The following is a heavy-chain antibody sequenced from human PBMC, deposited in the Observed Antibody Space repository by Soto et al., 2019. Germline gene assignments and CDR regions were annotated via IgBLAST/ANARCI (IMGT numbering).Heavy chain of an antibody. CDR3: AKVRYSSPMGYYYGMDV. D-gene: IGHD6-19*01. CDR1: GYSFTSYW. J-gene: IGHJ6*02. Sequence: GESLKISCKGSGYSFTSYWISWVRQMPGKGLEWMGRIDPSDSYTNYSPSFQGHVTITADESTSTSYMEVNNLRSEDTAVYYCAKVRYSSPMGYYYGMDVWGQGTTVTVSS. CDR2: IDPSDSYT. V-gene: IGHV5-10-1*01.